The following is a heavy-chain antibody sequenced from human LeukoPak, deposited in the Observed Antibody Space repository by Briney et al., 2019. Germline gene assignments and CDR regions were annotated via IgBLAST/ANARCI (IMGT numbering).Heavy chain of an antibody. CDR2: MNPNSGNT. CDR3: ARAPYSGSYYGRAFDI. CDR1: GFTFTSHD. J-gene: IGHJ3*02. V-gene: IGHV1-8*01. Sequence: ASVKVSCKASGFTFTSHDYNWVRQATGQGLEWMGWMNPNSGNTGYAQKFQGRVTMTRDTSITTVYMELSSLTSEDTAVYYCARAPYSGSYYGRAFDIWGQGTMVTVSS. D-gene: IGHD1-26*01.